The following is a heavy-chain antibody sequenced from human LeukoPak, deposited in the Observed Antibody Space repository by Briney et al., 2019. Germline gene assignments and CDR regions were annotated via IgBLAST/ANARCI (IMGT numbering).Heavy chain of an antibody. J-gene: IGHJ6*02. CDR2: ISYDGGSK. CDR1: GFTFSTYG. V-gene: IGHV3-30*03. CDR3: ARSVPAQIYYYGMDV. Sequence: GGSLRLSCAASGFTFSTYGMHWVRQAPGKGLEWVTLISYDGGSKYYADSVKGRFTISRDNSKNTLYLQMNSLRAEDTAVYYCARSVPAQIYYYGMDVWGQGTTVTVSS. D-gene: IGHD2-2*01.